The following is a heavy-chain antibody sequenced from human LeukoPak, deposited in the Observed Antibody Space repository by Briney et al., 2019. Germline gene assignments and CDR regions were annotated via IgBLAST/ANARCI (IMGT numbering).Heavy chain of an antibody. D-gene: IGHD3-22*01. Sequence: SQTLSLTCTVSGGSISSGGYYWSWIRQHPGKGLEWIAYIYYSGSTYYNPSLKSRVTISVDTSKNQFSLKLSSVTAADTAVYYCARGHDSSGYYYAFGTWLFDYWGQGTLVTVSS. V-gene: IGHV4-31*03. CDR3: ARGHDSSGYYYAFGTWLFDY. J-gene: IGHJ4*02. CDR2: IYYSGST. CDR1: GGSISSGGYY.